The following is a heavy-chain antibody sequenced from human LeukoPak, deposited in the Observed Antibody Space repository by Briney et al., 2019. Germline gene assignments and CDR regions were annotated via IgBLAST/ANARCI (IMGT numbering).Heavy chain of an antibody. D-gene: IGHD3-10*01. J-gene: IGHJ6*02. Sequence: GSLRLSCAASGFTVSSNYMSWVRQAPGKGLEGVSVIYSGGSTYYADSVKGRFTISRDNSKDTLYLQMNSLRAEDTAMYYCARDYRWFGELYYGMDVWGQGTTVTVSS. CDR1: GFTVSSNY. V-gene: IGHV3-66*01. CDR3: ARDYRWFGELYYGMDV. CDR2: IYSGGST.